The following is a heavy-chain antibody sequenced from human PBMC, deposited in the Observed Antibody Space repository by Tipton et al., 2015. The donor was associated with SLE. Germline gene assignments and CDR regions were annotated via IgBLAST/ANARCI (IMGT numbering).Heavy chain of an antibody. CDR1: GDSITRGDCY. CDR3: ARDAGPRDYFDF. J-gene: IGHJ4*02. V-gene: IGHV4-39*07. Sequence: TLSLTCTVSGDSITRGDCYWGWIRQPPGKGLEWIGNVYYRGRTYYNPSLKSRVAISVDKSKNQFSLKVHFVTAADTAVYYCARDAGPRDYFDFWGQGTLVTVSS. CDR2: VYYRGRT.